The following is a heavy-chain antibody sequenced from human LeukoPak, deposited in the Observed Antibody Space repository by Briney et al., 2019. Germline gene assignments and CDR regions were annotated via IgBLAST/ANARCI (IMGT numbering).Heavy chain of an antibody. V-gene: IGHV1-46*01. J-gene: IGHJ5*02. CDR2: INPTGTGT. Sequence: ASVKVSCKASGYTFINNWMHCVPQAPGQGLEWIGLINPTGTGTLYAQKFQGRVTMTRDMSTSTDYMELSSLRSEDTAVYYCARDNSVGDIAWWFDPWGQGTLVTVSS. CDR3: ARDNSVGDIAWWFDP. CDR1: GYTFINNW. D-gene: IGHD3-10*01.